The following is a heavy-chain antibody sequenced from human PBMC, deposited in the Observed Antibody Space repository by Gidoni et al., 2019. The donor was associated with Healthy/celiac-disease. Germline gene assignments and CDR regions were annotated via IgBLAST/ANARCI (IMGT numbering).Heavy chain of an antibody. J-gene: IGHJ4*02. CDR2: IWYDGSNK. CDR1: GFTFSSYG. CDR3: ARDRGGPPEY. V-gene: IGHV3-33*01. Sequence: QVQLVESGGGVGQPGRSLRLSWAASGFTFSSYGMNGVRPAPGKGLEWVAVIWYDGSNKYYADSVKGRFTISRDNSKNTLYLQMNSLRAEDTAVYYCARDRGGPPEYWGQGTLVTVSS. D-gene: IGHD2-15*01.